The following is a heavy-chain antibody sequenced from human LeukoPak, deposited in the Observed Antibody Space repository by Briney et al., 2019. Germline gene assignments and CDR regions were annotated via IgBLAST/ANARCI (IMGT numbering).Heavy chain of an antibody. Sequence: SETLSLTCAVSGGSISSSNWWSWVRQPPGKGLEWIGEIYHSGSTNYNPSLKSRVTISVDKSKNQFSLKLSSVTAADTAVYYCARAPSYYYGSGSYHRTFDYWGQGTLVTVSS. J-gene: IGHJ4*02. CDR3: ARAPSYYYGSGSYHRTFDY. D-gene: IGHD3-10*01. CDR2: IYHSGST. V-gene: IGHV4-4*02. CDR1: GGSISSSNW.